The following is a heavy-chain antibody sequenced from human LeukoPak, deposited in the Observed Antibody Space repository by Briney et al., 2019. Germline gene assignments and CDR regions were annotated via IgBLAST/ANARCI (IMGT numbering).Heavy chain of an antibody. Sequence: GGSLRLSCAASGFTFSSYSMNWVRQAPGKGLEWGSSISSSSSYIYYADSVKGRFTISRDNAKNSLYLQMNSLRAEDTAVYYCARLPQGVAATTFDYWGQGTLVTVSS. CDR3: ARLPQGVAATTFDY. J-gene: IGHJ4*02. D-gene: IGHD2-15*01. V-gene: IGHV3-21*01. CDR1: GFTFSSYS. CDR2: ISSSSSYI.